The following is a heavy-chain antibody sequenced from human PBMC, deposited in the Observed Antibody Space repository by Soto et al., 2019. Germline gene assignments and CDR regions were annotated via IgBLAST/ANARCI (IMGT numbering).Heavy chain of an antibody. CDR3: ARDSAAVVPRHAFDL. D-gene: IGHD6-25*01. Sequence: QVQLQESGPGLVKPSGTLSLTCAVSGGSISSSNWWSWVRQPPGKGLEWIGEIYHSGSTNYNPSLTVRVTISVDKSKNQFSLKLSSVTAADTAVYYCARDSAAVVPRHAFDLWGQGTMVTVSS. CDR2: IYHSGST. V-gene: IGHV4-4*02. J-gene: IGHJ3*01. CDR1: GGSISSSNW.